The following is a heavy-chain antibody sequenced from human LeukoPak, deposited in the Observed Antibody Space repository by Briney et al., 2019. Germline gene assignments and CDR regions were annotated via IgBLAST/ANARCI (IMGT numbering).Heavy chain of an antibody. Sequence: SETLSLTCTVSGGSISSSSYYWGWIRQPPGKGLEWIGSIYYSGSTYYNPSLKSRVTISVDTSKNQFSLKLSSVTAADTAVYYCARWAIYLFDPWGQGTLVTVSS. CDR1: GGSISSSSYY. J-gene: IGHJ5*02. CDR2: IYYSGST. CDR3: ARWAIYLFDP. D-gene: IGHD3-9*01. V-gene: IGHV4-39*01.